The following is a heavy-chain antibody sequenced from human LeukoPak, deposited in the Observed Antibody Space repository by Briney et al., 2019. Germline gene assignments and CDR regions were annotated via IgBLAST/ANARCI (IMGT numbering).Heavy chain of an antibody. Sequence: PGRSLRLSCAASGFTFSSYAMHWVRQAPGKGLEWVAVISYDGSNKYYADSVKGRFTISRDNSKNTLYLQMNSLRAEDTAVYYCARIRYSSSWYALDYWGQGTLATVSS. J-gene: IGHJ4*02. D-gene: IGHD6-13*01. CDR3: ARIRYSSSWYALDY. CDR2: ISYDGSNK. CDR1: GFTFSSYA. V-gene: IGHV3-30-3*01.